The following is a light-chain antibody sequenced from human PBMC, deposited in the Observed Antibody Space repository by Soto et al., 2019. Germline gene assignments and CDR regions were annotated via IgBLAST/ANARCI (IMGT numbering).Light chain of an antibody. Sequence: QTVVTQEPSLTVFPGGTVTLTCASSTGAVTSGFYPSWFQQKPGQAPRSLIYSTGNKHSWTPARFSGSLLGGKAALTLSGVQPEDEAEYYCLLYYGGAQVFGGGTQLTVL. V-gene: IGLV7-43*01. CDR3: LLYYGGAQV. J-gene: IGLJ2*01. CDR1: TGAVTSGFY. CDR2: STG.